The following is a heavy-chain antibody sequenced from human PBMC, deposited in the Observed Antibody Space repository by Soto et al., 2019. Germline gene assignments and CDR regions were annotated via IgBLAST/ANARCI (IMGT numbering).Heavy chain of an antibody. D-gene: IGHD3-22*01. J-gene: IGHJ3*01. CDR2: FIPIFRTL. Sequence: QVQLIQSEAAVKKPGSSVRVSCTASGGIFGSHGFSWVRQAPGQRLEWVGGFIPIFRTLTYTEKFQARVRIAADESTNTVYLDLSSLTSEDTAVYYCVRDRRSYYSDPHDEFVASDYEVWGQGTMVSVSS. V-gene: IGHV1-69*01. CDR3: VRDRRSYYSDPHDEFVASDYEV. CDR1: GGIFGSHG.